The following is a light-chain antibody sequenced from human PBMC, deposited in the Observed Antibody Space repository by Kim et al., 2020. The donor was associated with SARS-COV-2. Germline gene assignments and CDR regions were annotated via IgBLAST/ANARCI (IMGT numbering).Light chain of an antibody. Sequence: SYELTQPPSVSVSPGQTVSITCSGDKLGHKYVCWYQQKPGQSPVLVIYEDKKRPSGIPVRFSGSNSGNTATLTIGGTQAMDEADYYCQEWDSSTGVFGGGTQLTVL. CDR1: KLGHKY. V-gene: IGLV3-1*01. CDR3: QEWDSSTGV. CDR2: EDK. J-gene: IGLJ3*02.